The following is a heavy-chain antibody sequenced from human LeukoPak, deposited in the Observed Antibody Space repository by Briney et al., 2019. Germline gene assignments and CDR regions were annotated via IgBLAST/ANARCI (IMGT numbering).Heavy chain of an antibody. CDR3: AKDVPYYYDSSGIY. V-gene: IGHV3-23*01. Sequence: GGSLRLSCAASGFTFSSYAMSWVRQAPGKGLEWVSALSGSGGSTYYADSVKGRFTISRDNSKNTLYLQMNSLRAEDTAVYYCAKDVPYYYDSSGIYWGQGTLVTVSS. CDR1: GFTFSSYA. CDR2: LSGSGGST. J-gene: IGHJ4*02. D-gene: IGHD3-22*01.